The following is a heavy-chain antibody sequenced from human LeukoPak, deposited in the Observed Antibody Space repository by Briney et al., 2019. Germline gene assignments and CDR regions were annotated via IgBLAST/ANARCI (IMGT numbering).Heavy chain of an antibody. CDR1: GFTFSSYW. CDR2: IKQDGSRK. CDR3: AMDWNYYDNSGFYGEY. V-gene: IGHV3-7*04. D-gene: IGHD3-22*01. J-gene: IGHJ4*02. Sequence: PGGSLRLSCAASGFTFSSYWMSWVRQGPGKGLEWVANIKQDGSRKSYVDSVKGRFTISRDNAKNSLYLQMNSLRDEDTAVYYCAMDWNYYDNSGFYGEYWGEGALVTVSS.